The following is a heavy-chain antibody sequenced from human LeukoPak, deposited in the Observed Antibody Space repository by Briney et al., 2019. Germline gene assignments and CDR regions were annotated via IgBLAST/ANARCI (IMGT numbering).Heavy chain of an antibody. J-gene: IGHJ4*02. CDR1: GFTFSDYY. D-gene: IGHD6-13*01. V-gene: IGHV3-11*06. CDR3: ARGLPAGYSTPGY. Sequence: GSLRLSCAASGFTFSDYYINWIRQAPGKGLQWVSYISGSTIYTYYADSVRGRFTISRDNAKNSVYLQMNSLRAEDTAVYYCARGLPAGYSTPGYWGQGILVTVSS. CDR2: ISGSTIYT.